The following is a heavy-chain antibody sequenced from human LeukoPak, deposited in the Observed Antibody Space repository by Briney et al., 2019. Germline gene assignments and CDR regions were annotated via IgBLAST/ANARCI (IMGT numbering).Heavy chain of an antibody. J-gene: IGHJ6*02. CDR3: ARDSGVYGMDV. Sequence: SETLSLTCTVSGGSISSYYWSWIRQPPGKGLEWIGYIYYSGSTNYNLSLKSRVTISVDTSKNQFSLKLSSVTAADTAVYYCARDSGVYGMDVWGQGTTVTVSS. D-gene: IGHD3-3*01. V-gene: IGHV4-59*12. CDR1: GGSISSYY. CDR2: IYYSGST.